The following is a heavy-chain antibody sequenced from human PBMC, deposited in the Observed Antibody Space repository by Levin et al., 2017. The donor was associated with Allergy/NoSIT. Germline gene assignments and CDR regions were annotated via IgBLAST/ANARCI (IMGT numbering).Heavy chain of an antibody. V-gene: IGHV3-30*18. CDR3: AKSGNFDY. D-gene: IGHD6-25*01. J-gene: IGHJ4*02. Sequence: GGSLRLSCAASGFTFSSYGMHWVRQAPGKGLEWVAVISYDGSNKYYADSVKGRFTISRDNSKNTLYLQMNSLRAEDTAVYYCAKSGNFDYWGQGTLVTVSS. CDR2: ISYDGSNK. CDR1: GFTFSSYG.